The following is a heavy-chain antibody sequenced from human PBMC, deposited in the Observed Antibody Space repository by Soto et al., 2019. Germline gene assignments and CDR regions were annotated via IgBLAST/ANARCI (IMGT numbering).Heavy chain of an antibody. CDR3: ARRCRQFCSGGTCYLYFAP. V-gene: IGHV4-59*08. D-gene: IGHD2-15*01. CDR2: VYDSGNS. Sequence: PSETLSLTCTVSGSSISGYHWSWIRQPPGKGLEWIGNVYDSGNSNYNPSLKSRVTISADTSKNQFSLKLSTVTAADTAVYYCARRCRQFCSGGTCYLYFAPWGQGTLVIVFS. CDR1: GSSISGYH. J-gene: IGHJ5*02.